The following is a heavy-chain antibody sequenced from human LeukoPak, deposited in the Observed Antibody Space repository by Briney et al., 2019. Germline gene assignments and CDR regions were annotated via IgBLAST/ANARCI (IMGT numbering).Heavy chain of an antibody. V-gene: IGHV3-48*04. CDR2: ISSISSTT. CDR1: GFTFSTYS. D-gene: IGHD5/OR15-5a*01. J-gene: IGHJ6*03. Sequence: GGSLRLSCEASGFTFSTYSMNWVRQAPGKGLEWVSYISSISSTTYYADSVKGRFTISRDNAKNSLYLQMNSLRAEDTAVYYCARDRRGPPPVYQFYMDVWGKGTTVTVSS. CDR3: ARDRRGPPPVYQFYMDV.